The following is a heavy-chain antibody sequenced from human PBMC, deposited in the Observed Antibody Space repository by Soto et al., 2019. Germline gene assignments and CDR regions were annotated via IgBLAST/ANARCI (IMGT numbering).Heavy chain of an antibody. CDR1: GGSFSGYY. CDR2: INHSGST. CDR3: ARGGGYYSSGWYPY. V-gene: IGHV4-34*01. D-gene: IGHD6-19*01. J-gene: IGHJ4*02. Sequence: QVQLQQWGAGLLKPSETLSLTCAVYGGSFSGYYWSWIRQPPGKGLEWIGEINHSGSTNYNPSLKSRVTISVDTSKNQFSLKLSSVTAADTAVYYCARGGGYYSSGWYPYWGQGTLVTVSS.